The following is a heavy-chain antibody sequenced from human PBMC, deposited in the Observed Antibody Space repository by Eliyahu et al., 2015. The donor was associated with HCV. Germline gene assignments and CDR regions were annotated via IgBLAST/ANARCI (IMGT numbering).Heavy chain of an antibody. D-gene: IGHD6-13*01. V-gene: IGHV3-23*01. CDR1: GFNFHNYA. CDR2: ITDTGHMA. CDR3: VKDEGYTSTWYFAY. Sequence: SESGGGLVQPGGSLXLSCAASGFNFHNYAMSWVRQAPGKGLEWVSGITDTGHMAYYADSVKGRFTISRDNSKNMLYLQMHNLTADDAAVYYCVKDEGYTSTWYFAYWGQGTLATVSS. J-gene: IGHJ4*02.